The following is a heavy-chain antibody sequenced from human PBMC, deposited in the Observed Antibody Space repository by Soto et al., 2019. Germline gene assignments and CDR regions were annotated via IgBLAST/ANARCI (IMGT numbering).Heavy chain of an antibody. Sequence: EVQLLESGGGLVQPGGSLRLSCAASGFSFSNCAMNWVRQAPGKGLEWVSAISGGGDKTYYGDSVKGRFTLSRDNAKHTLYLQMNSLRAEDTAMYYCAKGLVWSSTWEIDYWGQGTLVTVSS. CDR3: AKGLVWSSTWEIDY. V-gene: IGHV3-23*01. J-gene: IGHJ4*02. CDR1: GFSFSNCA. CDR2: ISGGGDKT. D-gene: IGHD6-13*01.